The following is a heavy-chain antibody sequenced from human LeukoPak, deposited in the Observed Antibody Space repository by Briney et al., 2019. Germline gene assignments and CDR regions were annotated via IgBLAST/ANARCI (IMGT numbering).Heavy chain of an antibody. J-gene: IGHJ4*02. CDR2: IKADGSEK. Sequence: GGSLRLSCAASGFIFSTYWMSWVRQAPGKGLEGVANIKADGSEKYYVDSVKGRFTIYRDNAKNSLHLQMNILRAEDTAVYYCTRDPCSGGHSGTTCPKYRCTGDWGQGTLVTVSS. D-gene: IGHD1-26*01. V-gene: IGHV3-7*01. CDR1: GFIFSTYW. CDR3: TRDPCSGGHSGTTCPKYRCTGD.